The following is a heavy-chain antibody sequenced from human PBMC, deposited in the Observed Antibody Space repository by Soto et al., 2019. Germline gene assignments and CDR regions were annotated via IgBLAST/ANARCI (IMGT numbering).Heavy chain of an antibody. Sequence: QVQLVQSGAEVKKPGSSVKVSCKASGGTFSTYTINWVRQAPGQGLEWMGRIIPILGVAYYAQRFQGRVXIXXDKSTSTAYMELNSLRSDDTAVYYCARASRGFDDYWGQGTLVTVSS. CDR3: ARASRGFDDY. CDR2: IIPILGVA. D-gene: IGHD5-12*01. J-gene: IGHJ4*02. CDR1: GGTFSTYT. V-gene: IGHV1-69*02.